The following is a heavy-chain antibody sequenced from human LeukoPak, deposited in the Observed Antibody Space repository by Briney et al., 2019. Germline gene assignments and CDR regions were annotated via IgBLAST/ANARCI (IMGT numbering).Heavy chain of an antibody. V-gene: IGHV1-18*01. CDR3: ARGAYCGGDCSSSDAFDI. Sequence: ASVKVSCKASGYTFTSYGVSWVRPAPGQGLEWMGWISAYNGDTHYAQNLQGRVTLTTDTSTTTASLELRSLRSDDAAVYYCARGAYCGGDCSSSDAFDIWGQGTMVTVSS. CDR2: ISAYNGDT. J-gene: IGHJ3*02. D-gene: IGHD2-21*01. CDR1: GYTFTSYG.